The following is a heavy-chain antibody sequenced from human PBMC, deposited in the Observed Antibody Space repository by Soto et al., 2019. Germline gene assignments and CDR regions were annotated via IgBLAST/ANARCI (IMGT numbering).Heavy chain of an antibody. Sequence: GGSLRLSCAASGFTFSNAWMNWVRQAPGKGLEWVGRIKSKTDGGTTDYAAPVKGRFTISRDDSKNTLYLQMNSLKTEDTAVYYCTTDPSILWWWGKTRSISNYFDYWGQGTLVTVSS. J-gene: IGHJ4*02. V-gene: IGHV3-15*07. CDR1: GFTFSNAW. D-gene: IGHD2-21*01. CDR3: TTDPSILWWWGKTRSISNYFDY. CDR2: IKSKTDGGTT.